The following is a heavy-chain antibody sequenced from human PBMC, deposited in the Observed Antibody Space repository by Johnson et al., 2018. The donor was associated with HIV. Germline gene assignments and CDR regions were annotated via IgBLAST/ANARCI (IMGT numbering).Heavy chain of an antibody. Sequence: QVQLVESGGGVVQPGRSLRLSCAASGFTFSSYGMHWVRQAPVKGLEWVAVIWYDGSNKYYADSVKGRFTISRDNSKNTLYLQMNSLRAEDTAVYYCAKASDGTWQHAFDIWGQGTMVTVSS. J-gene: IGHJ3*02. CDR1: GFTFSSYG. CDR2: IWYDGSNK. CDR3: AKASDGTWQHAFDI. D-gene: IGHD2-21*02. V-gene: IGHV3-33*06.